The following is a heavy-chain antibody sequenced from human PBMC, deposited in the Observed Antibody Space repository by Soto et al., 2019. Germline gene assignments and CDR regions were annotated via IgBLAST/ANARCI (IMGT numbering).Heavy chain of an antibody. CDR2: ISYDGSNK. Sequence: GGSLRLSCAASGFTFSSYAMHWVRQAPGKGLEWVAVISYDGSNKYYADSVKGRFTISRDNSKNQFSLKLSSVTAADTAVYYCARSIDPWGQGTLVTVSS. CDR3: ARSIDP. V-gene: IGHV3-30-3*01. J-gene: IGHJ5*02. CDR1: GFTFSSYA.